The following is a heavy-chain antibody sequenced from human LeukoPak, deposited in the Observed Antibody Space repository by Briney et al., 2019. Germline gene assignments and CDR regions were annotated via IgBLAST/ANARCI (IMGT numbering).Heavy chain of an antibody. D-gene: IGHD1-7*01. CDR3: ARGQGLTGNTFSDY. CDR1: GYTFTGYY. CDR2: INPNSGGT. Sequence: ASVKVSCKASGYTFTGYYMHWVRQAPGQGLEWMGWINPNSGGTNYAQKFQGWVTMTRDTSISTAYMELSRLRSDDTAVYYCARGQGLTGNTFSDYWGQGTLVTVSS. V-gene: IGHV1-2*04. J-gene: IGHJ4*02.